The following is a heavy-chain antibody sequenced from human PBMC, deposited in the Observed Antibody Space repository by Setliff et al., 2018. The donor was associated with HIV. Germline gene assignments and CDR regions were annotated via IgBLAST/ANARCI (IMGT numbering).Heavy chain of an antibody. CDR2: INHSGDT. D-gene: IGHD6-13*01. Sequence: PSETLSLTCAVYGGSFSGYFWTWIRQPPQKRLEWIGEINHSGDTNYNPSLSSRLTISVDTSKNQVSLRLNSVTVADTGVYYCARHRDPPGSRWIYYYYYMDLWGEGTTVTVSS. CDR3: ARHRDPPGSRWIYYYYYMDL. V-gene: IGHV4-34*01. J-gene: IGHJ6*03. CDR1: GGSFSGYF.